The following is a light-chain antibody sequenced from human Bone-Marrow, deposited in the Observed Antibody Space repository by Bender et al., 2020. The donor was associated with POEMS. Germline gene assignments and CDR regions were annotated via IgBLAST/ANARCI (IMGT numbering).Light chain of an antibody. CDR2: SSH. CDR3: CAYAGSSILV. J-gene: IGLJ3*02. Sequence: QSALTQPPSASGTPGQRITISCSGGSSNIGAHAVNWYQHLPGTAPKLLIYSSHRRPSEVPDRFSGSRSGTSASLAISGLQAEEEADYYCCAYAGSSILVFGGGTKVTVV. CDR1: SSNIGAHA. V-gene: IGLV1-44*01.